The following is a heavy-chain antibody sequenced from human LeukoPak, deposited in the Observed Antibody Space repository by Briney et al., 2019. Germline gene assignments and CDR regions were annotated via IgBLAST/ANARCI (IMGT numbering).Heavy chain of an antibody. J-gene: IGHJ4*02. CDR2: INPNSGGT. Sequence: ASVKVSCKASGYTFTGYYMHWVRQAPGQGLEWMGWINPNSGGTNYAQKFQGRVTMTTDTSTSTLYMELRSLRSDDTAVYYCARGRTHRRLWLGESTGGPLDYWGQGTLVTVSS. CDR3: ARGRTHRRLWLGESTGGPLDY. CDR1: GYTFTGYY. D-gene: IGHD3-10*01. V-gene: IGHV1-2*02.